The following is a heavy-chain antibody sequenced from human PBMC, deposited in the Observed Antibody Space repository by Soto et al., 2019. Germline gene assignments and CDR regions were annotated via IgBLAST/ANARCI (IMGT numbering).Heavy chain of an antibody. CDR1: AFTFSSYG. V-gene: IGHV3-30*18. D-gene: IGHD6-19*01. CDR3: AKDQQSSGWYYRGYYYYGMDV. Sequence: GGALRLSCAASAFTFSSYGMHRVRQAPAKGLEWVAVLSYDGSNKYYADSVKGRFTISRDNSKNTLYLQMNSLRAEDTAVYYCAKDQQSSGWYYRGYYYYGMDVWGQGTTVTVSS. CDR2: LSYDGSNK. J-gene: IGHJ6*02.